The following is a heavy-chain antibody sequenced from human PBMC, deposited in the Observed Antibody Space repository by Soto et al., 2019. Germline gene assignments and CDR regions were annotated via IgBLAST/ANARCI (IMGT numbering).Heavy chain of an antibody. CDR3: ARGGAPDIVLMVYAIAYYYGMDV. CDR2: ISYDGSNK. D-gene: IGHD2-8*01. J-gene: IGHJ6*02. CDR1: GFTFSSYA. Sequence: GGSLRLSCAASGFTFSSYAMHWVRQAPGKGLEWVAVISYDGSNKYYADSVKGRFTISRDNSKNTLYLQMNSLRAEDTAVYYCARGGAPDIVLMVYAIAYYYGMDVWGQGTTVTVSS. V-gene: IGHV3-30-3*01.